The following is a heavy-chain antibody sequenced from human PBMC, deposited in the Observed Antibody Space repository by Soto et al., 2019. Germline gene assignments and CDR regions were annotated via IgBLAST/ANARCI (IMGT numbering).Heavy chain of an antibody. CDR3: ARGLDSWSSDYYGMDV. CDR1: GGTLSIYA. J-gene: IGHJ6*02. Sequence: VASVKVSCTASGGTLSIYAISWVRQAPGQGLEWMGGIIPIFGTANYAQKFQGRVTITADESTSTAYMELSSLRSEDTAVYYCARGLDSWSSDYYGMDVWGQGTTVTVSS. CDR2: IIPIFGTA. V-gene: IGHV1-69*13. D-gene: IGHD6-13*01.